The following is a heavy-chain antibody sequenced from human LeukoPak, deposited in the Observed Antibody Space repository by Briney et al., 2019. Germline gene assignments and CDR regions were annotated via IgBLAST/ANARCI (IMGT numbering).Heavy chain of an antibody. CDR3: ARGSDFWSGYFCLFDY. V-gene: IGHV4-38-2*02. CDR1: GYSISSGYY. CDR2: IYHSGST. Sequence: PSETLSLTCTVFGYSISSGYYWGWIRQPPGKGLEWIGSIYHSGSTYYNPSLKSRVTISVDTSKNQFSLKLSSGTAADTAVYYCARGSDFWSGYFCLFDYWGQGTLVTVSS. J-gene: IGHJ4*02. D-gene: IGHD3-3*01.